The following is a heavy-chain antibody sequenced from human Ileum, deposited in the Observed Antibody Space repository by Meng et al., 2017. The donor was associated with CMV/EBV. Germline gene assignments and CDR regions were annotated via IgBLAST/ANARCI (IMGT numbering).Heavy chain of an antibody. CDR3: AKGLHNWNSLFDY. V-gene: IGHV3-23*04. D-gene: IGHD1-7*01. Sequence: VHLVGVGGGVVQPGGSLRVSCAASGFSFSSYGMHWVRQAPGKGLEWVSVITGSGGSTYYADSVKGRFTISRDNSKNTLYLQMNSLRAEDAALYYCAKGLHNWNSLFDYWGQGTLVTVSS. J-gene: IGHJ4*02. CDR2: ITGSGGST. CDR1: GFSFSSYG.